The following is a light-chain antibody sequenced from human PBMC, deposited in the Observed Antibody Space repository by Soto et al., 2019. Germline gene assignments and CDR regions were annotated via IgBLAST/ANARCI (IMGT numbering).Light chain of an antibody. J-gene: IGKJ3*01. CDR3: QQYNSYPLT. CDR2: KAS. V-gene: IGKV1-5*03. CDR1: QSISSW. Sequence: DIQMTQSPSTLSASVGDRVTITCRASQSISSWLAWYQQKPGKAPKLLIYKASNLEIGVPSRFSGSGYGTEFTLTISSLQPDDFATYYCQQYNSYPLTFGPGTKVDI.